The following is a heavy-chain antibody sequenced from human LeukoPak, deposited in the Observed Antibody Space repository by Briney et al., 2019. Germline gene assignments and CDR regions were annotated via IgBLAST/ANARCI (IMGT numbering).Heavy chain of an antibody. CDR2: IYYSGST. CDR1: GGSISSGGYY. D-gene: IGHD6-6*01. J-gene: IGHJ3*02. CDR3: ARDKKGSSSVYAFDI. V-gene: IGHV4-31*03. Sequence: PSETLSLTCTVSGGSISSGGYYWSWIRQHPGKGLEWIGYIYYSGSTYYNSSLKSRVTISVDTSKNQISLKLSSVTAADTAVYYCARDKKGSSSVYAFDIWGQGTMVTVSS.